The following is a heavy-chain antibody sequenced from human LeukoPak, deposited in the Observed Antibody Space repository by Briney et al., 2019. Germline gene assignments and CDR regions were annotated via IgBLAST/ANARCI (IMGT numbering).Heavy chain of an antibody. Sequence: PGGSLRLACAASGFTFSSYGMHWVRQAPGKGLEWVAFIRYDGSNKYYADSVKGRFTISRDNSKNTLYLQMNSLRAEDTAVYYCAKGGVAVAGTPDYMDVWGKGTTVTISS. CDR2: IRYDGSNK. CDR3: AKGGVAVAGTPDYMDV. V-gene: IGHV3-30*02. CDR1: GFTFSSYG. D-gene: IGHD6-19*01. J-gene: IGHJ6*03.